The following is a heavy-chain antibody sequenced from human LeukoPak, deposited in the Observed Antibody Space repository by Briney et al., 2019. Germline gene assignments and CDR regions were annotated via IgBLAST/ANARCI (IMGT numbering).Heavy chain of an antibody. V-gene: IGHV4-39*01. CDR2: IYYSGST. CDR3: ARRYCSGGHCYYFDS. D-gene: IGHD2-15*01. J-gene: IGHJ4*02. CDR1: GGSISSSSHY. Sequence: SETLSLTYTVSGGSISSSSHYWGWIRQPPGMGLEWIGIIYYSGSTYYNPSLNSRVTVSLDTSKNQFSLTVTSVTAADTAVYYCARRYCSGGHCYYFDSWGQGTLVTVSS.